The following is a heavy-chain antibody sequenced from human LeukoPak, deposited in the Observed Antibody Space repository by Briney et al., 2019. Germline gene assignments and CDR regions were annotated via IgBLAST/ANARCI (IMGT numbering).Heavy chain of an antibody. V-gene: IGHV4-59*01. CDR3: AREHGDYGLYWFDP. J-gene: IGHJ5*02. D-gene: IGHD4-17*01. Sequence: SETLSLTCTVSGGSISSYYWSWIRQPPGKGLEWIGYIYYSGSTNYNPTLKSRVTISVDTSKNQFSLKLSSVTAADTAVYYCAREHGDYGLYWFDPWGQGTLVTVSS. CDR1: GGSISSYY. CDR2: IYYSGST.